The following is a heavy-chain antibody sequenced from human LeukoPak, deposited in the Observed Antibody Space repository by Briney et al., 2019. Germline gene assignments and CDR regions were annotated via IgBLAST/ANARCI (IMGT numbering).Heavy chain of an antibody. CDR1: GGSISSGSYY. CDR3: ARGQLHYDFWSGYFNWFDP. Sequence: SETLSLTCTVSGGSISSGSYYWSWIRQPAGKGLEWIGRIYTSGSTNYNPSLKSRVTISVDTSKNQFSLKLSSVTAADTAVYYCARGQLHYDFWSGYFNWFDPWGQGTLVTVSS. D-gene: IGHD3-3*01. CDR2: IYTSGST. J-gene: IGHJ5*02. V-gene: IGHV4-61*02.